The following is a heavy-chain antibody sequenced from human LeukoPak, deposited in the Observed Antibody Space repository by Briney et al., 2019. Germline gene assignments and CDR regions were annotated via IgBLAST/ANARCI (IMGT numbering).Heavy chain of an antibody. Sequence: GASVKLSCKASGYTVTSCGISWGRQAPGQGLEWMGWISAYNGNTNYAQKLQGRVTMTTDTSTSTAYMELRSLRSDDTAVYYCARSGELLRYYFDSWGQGTLVTVSS. CDR2: ISAYNGNT. J-gene: IGHJ4*02. CDR3: ARSGELLRYYFDS. V-gene: IGHV1-18*01. D-gene: IGHD1-26*01. CDR1: GYTVTSCG.